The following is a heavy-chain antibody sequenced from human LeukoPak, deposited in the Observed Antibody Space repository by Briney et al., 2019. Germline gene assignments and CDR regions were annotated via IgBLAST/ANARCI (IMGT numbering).Heavy chain of an antibody. CDR2: IKEDGSQK. CDR3: ARNAYGAQTPSDV. CDR1: GFIFSGYW. Sequence: GGSLRLSCAGSGFIFSGYWMSWVRQTPGKGLEWVANIKEDGSQKYYVDSVKGRFTISRDNAKNSLYLQMNSLRADDTAVYYCARNAYGAQTPSDVWGQGTTVTVSS. V-gene: IGHV3-7*05. J-gene: IGHJ6*02. D-gene: IGHD4-17*01.